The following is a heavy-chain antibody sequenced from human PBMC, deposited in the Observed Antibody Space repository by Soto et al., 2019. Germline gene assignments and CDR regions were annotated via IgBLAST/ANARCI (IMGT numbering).Heavy chain of an antibody. D-gene: IGHD3-10*01. CDR3: ARGFRHGGLDY. CDR1: GFTFSSYG. J-gene: IGHJ4*02. CDR2: ISYDGSNK. V-gene: IGHV3-30*03. Sequence: QVQLVESGGGVVQPGRSLRLSCAASGFTFSSYGMHWVRQAPGKGLEWVAVISYDGSNKYYADSVKGRFTISRDNSKNTLYLQMNSLRAEDTAVYYCARGFRHGGLDYWGQGTLVTVSS.